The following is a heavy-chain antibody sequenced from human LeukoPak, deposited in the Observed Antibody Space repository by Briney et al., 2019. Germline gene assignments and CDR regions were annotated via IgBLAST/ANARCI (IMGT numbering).Heavy chain of an antibody. Sequence: GGSLRLSCAASTFTFSSYGMHWVRQAPGKGLEWVAVISYDGSNKYYADSVKGRFTISRDNSKNTLYLQMNSLRAEDTAVYYCAKESVPEGYYYYYMDVWGKGTTVTVSS. D-gene: IGHD1-14*01. J-gene: IGHJ6*03. CDR2: ISYDGSNK. V-gene: IGHV3-30*18. CDR1: TFTFSSYG. CDR3: AKESVPEGYYYYYMDV.